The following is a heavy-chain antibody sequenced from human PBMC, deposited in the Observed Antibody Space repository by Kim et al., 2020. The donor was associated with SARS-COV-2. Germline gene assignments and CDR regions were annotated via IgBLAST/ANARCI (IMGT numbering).Heavy chain of an antibody. Sequence: GESLKISCQCSGYSFPAYWIGWVRQRPGTGLEWLGIIYPRNSKTTYSPSFQGQVTISADKSSNTVYMQWSSLKASDSGIYYCVRSFSDTGRYFDPWGRGTLVSVSS. CDR2: IYPRNSKT. CDR1: GYSFPAYW. D-gene: IGHD1-26*01. CDR3: VRSFSDTGRYFDP. J-gene: IGHJ2*01. V-gene: IGHV5-51*01.